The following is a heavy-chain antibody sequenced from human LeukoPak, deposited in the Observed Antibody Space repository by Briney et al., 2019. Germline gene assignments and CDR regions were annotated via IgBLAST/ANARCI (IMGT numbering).Heavy chain of an antibody. V-gene: IGHV4-34*01. J-gene: IGHJ3*02. CDR1: GGSVSGYY. Sequence: PSETLSLTCAVSGGSVSGYYWSWIRQPPGKGPEWMGKISHSGSTNYNPSLKSRVTISVDTSTNQFSLNLSSVTAADTAVYYCARSANAFDIWGQGTMVTVSS. CDR3: ARSANAFDI. CDR2: ISHSGST.